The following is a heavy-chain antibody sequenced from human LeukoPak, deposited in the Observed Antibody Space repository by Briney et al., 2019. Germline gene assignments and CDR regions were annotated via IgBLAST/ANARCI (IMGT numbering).Heavy chain of an antibody. D-gene: IGHD3-22*01. V-gene: IGHV3-74*01. Sequence: GGSLRLSCAASEFTFSNYWMHWVRQAPGKGLVWVSRINTDGSSIRYADSVKGRFTISRDNAENTLYLQMNSLRVEDTAVYYCARDSSGADYYDSSGFDCWGQGILVTVSS. CDR2: INTDGSSI. J-gene: IGHJ4*02. CDR3: ARDSSGADYYDSSGFDC. CDR1: EFTFSNYW.